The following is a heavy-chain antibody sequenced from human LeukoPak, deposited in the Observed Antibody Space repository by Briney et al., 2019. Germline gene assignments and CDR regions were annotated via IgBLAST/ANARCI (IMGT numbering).Heavy chain of an antibody. V-gene: IGHV3-23*01. J-gene: IGHJ5*02. D-gene: IGHD2-15*01. CDR2: IWGDDDKT. CDR3: AKTQGYYDA. CDR1: GFTFSNYA. Sequence: GGSLRLSCVASGFTFSNYAMTWVRQAPGKGLELVAGIWGDDDKTFYGDSVKGRFTISRDNSKNTLYLQMNSLRADDTAVYYCAKTQGYYDAWGQGALVTVSS.